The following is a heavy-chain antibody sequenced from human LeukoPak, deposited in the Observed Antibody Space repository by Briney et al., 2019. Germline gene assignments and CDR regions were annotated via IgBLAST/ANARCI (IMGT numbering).Heavy chain of an antibody. V-gene: IGHV3-23*01. CDR3: TKAGAVAGDY. J-gene: IGHJ4*02. Sequence: GSLRLSCAAPGFTFSSYAMSWVRQAPGKGLEWVSAISGSGGSTYYADSVKGRFTISRDNSKNTLYLQMNSLRVEDTAIYYCTKAGAVAGDYWGRGTLVTVSS. CDR2: ISGSGGST. CDR1: GFTFSSYA. D-gene: IGHD6-19*01.